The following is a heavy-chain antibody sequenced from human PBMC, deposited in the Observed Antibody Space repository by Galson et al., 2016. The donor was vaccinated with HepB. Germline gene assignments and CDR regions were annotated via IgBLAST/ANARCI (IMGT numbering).Heavy chain of an antibody. CDR1: GLSLNTRGAA. D-gene: IGHD2-8*01. V-gene: IGHV2-5*02. J-gene: IGHJ4*02. Sequence: PALVKPTQTLTLTCTLSGLSLNTRGAAVGWIRQPPGKSLEWLALIYWDDDKRYTPSLESRLIIIKDISKNQVVLTLTDMDPVDTATYYCGHQEGVRDFDYWGQGTLVTVSA. CDR3: GHQEGVRDFDY. CDR2: IYWDDDK.